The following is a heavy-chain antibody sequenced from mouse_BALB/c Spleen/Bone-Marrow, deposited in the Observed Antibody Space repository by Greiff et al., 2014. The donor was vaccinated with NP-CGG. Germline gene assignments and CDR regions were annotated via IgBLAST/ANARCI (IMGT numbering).Heavy chain of an antibody. CDR2: IDPRTGYT. V-gene: IGHV1-7*01. CDR3: ARYWDTY. CDR1: DHTFTTYW. D-gene: IGHD3-3*01. Sequence: VQLQQSGAELAKPGASVKMSCKASDHTFTTYWMHWVKQRPGQGLEWIGYIDPRTGYTEYDQKFKDKATLTADKSSNIAYMQLTSLTSEDSAVYYCARYWDTYWGQGTLVTVSA. J-gene: IGHJ3*01.